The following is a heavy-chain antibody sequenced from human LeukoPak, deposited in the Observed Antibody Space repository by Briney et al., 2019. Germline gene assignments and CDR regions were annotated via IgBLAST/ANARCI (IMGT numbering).Heavy chain of an antibody. CDR1: GGSISSSSYY. CDR2: IYYSGST. D-gene: IGHD6-13*01. Sequence: SETLSLTCTVSGGSISSSSYYWGWIRQPPGKGLEWIGSIYYSGSTYYNPSLKSRVTISVDTSKNQFSLKLSSVTAADTAVYYCAREESSSWYGILDPWGQGTLVTVSS. CDR3: AREESSSWYGILDP. J-gene: IGHJ5*02. V-gene: IGHV4-39*02.